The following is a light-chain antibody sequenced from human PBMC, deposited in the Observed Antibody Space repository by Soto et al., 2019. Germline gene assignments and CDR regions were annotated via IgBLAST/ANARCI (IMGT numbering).Light chain of an antibody. Sequence: DIQMTQSPSSLSGSVGARVPITCLARQGIRNDLGWYQQKPGKAPKRLIYSSSNLQSGVPSRFSGSGSGTEFILTISSLQPEDSATYYCLQHHSFPRTFGQGTKVDIK. V-gene: IGKV1-17*01. CDR3: LQHHSFPRT. J-gene: IGKJ1*01. CDR2: SSS. CDR1: QGIRND.